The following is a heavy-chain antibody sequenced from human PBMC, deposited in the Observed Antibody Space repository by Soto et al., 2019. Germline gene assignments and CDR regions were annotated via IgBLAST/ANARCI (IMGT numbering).Heavy chain of an antibody. CDR2: ISAYNGNT. J-gene: IGHJ4*02. CDR1: GYTFTSYG. D-gene: IGHD3-16*01. Sequence: QVQLVQSGAEVKKPGASVKVSCKASGYTFTSYGISWVRQAPGQGLEWMGGISAYNGNTNYAQKLQGRVTMTTDTSTSTVYMELRSLRSDDTALYYWARDGAGDYFDYWGQGTLVTVSS. V-gene: IGHV1-18*01. CDR3: ARDGAGDYFDY.